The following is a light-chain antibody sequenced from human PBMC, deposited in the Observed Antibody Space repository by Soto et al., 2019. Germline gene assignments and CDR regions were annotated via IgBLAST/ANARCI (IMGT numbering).Light chain of an antibody. J-gene: IGKJ1*01. CDR2: AAS. V-gene: IGKV1-39*01. CDR1: QTISSY. Sequence: DIQMTQSPSSLSASVGDRVTITCRASQTISSYLNWYQQKPGKAPNLLIYAASSLQSGVPSRFSGSGSGTDFTLTISSLQPVDFATYYCQQSYSTPGTFGQGTKVEIK. CDR3: QQSYSTPGT.